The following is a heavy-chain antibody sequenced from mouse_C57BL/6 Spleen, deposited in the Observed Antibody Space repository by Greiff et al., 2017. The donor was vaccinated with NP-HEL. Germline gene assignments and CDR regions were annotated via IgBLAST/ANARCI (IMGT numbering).Heavy chain of an antibody. CDR2: IYPGDGDT. CDR3: ARRNYPAYFDY. Sequence: QVQLQQSGPELVKPGASVKISCKASGYAFSSSWMNWVKQRPGKGLEWIGRIYPGDGDTNYNGKFKGKATLTADKSSSTAYMQLSSLTSEDSAVYFCARRNYPAYFDYWGQGTTLTVSS. J-gene: IGHJ2*01. D-gene: IGHD2-1*01. V-gene: IGHV1-82*01. CDR1: GYAFSSSW.